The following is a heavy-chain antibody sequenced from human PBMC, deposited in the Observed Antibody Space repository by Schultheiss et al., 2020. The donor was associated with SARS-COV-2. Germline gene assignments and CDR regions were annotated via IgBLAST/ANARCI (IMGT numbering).Heavy chain of an antibody. CDR1: GGSITTDY. J-gene: IGHJ5*02. CDR2: IHDSGST. V-gene: IGHV4-59*01. CDR3: ARRRSDGNWYLET. D-gene: IGHD4-23*01. Sequence: GSLRLSCTVSGGSITTDYWSWFRQPPGKGLEWIGYIHDSGSTNHNPSLKSRVITSLDTSRNQFSLRLSSVTAADTAFYYCARRRSDGNWYLETWGQGTLVTGSS.